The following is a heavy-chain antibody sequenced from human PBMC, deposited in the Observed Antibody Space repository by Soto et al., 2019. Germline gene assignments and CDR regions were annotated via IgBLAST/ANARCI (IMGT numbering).Heavy chain of an antibody. J-gene: IGHJ5*02. CDR2: MNPNSGNT. V-gene: IGHV1-8*01. CDR3: ARAGTYYDFWSAHPPNGWFDP. D-gene: IGHD3-3*01. CDR1: GYTFTSYD. Sequence: ASVKVSCKASGYTFTSYDINWVRRATGQGLEWMGWMNPNSGNTGYAQKFQGRVTMTRNTSISTAYMELSSLRSEDTAVYYCARAGTYYDFWSAHPPNGWFDPWGQGTLVTVSS.